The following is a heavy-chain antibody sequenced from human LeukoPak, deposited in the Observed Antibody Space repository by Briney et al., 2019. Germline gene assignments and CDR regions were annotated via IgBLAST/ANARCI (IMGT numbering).Heavy chain of an antibody. CDR2: IYYSGST. V-gene: IGHV4-59*01. CDR1: GGSISSYY. CDR3: ARDHGYSYDLVHYYYYMDV. Sequence: KPSETLSLTCTVSGGSISSYYWSWIRQPPGKGLEWIGYIYYSGSTNYNPSLKSRVTISVDTSKNQFFLKLSSVTAAGTAVYYCARDHGYSYDLVHYYYYMDVWGKGTTVTVSS. D-gene: IGHD5-18*01. J-gene: IGHJ6*03.